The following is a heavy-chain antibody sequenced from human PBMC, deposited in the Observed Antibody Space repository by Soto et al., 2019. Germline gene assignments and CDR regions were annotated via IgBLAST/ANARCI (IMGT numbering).Heavy chain of an antibody. J-gene: IGHJ4*02. CDR2: INHSGST. Sequence: SETLSLTCAVYGGSFSGHYLSWIRQPPGKGLECIGEINHSGSTNSNPSLKSRVTISVDTSKNQFSLKLTSVTAADTALYYCARGISLIVEVQRDAPDKYYLDSWGQGTLVTVYS. V-gene: IGHV4-34*01. D-gene: IGHD2-2*01. CDR1: GGSFSGHY. CDR3: ARGISLIVEVQRDAPDKYYLDS.